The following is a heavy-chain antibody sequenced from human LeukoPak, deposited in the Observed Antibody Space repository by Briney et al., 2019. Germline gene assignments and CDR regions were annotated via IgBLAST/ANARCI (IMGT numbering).Heavy chain of an antibody. CDR3: AKDPLNSYDSSGYDY. V-gene: IGHV3-23*01. Sequence: PGGSLRLSCVASGFTFSSYAMSWVRQAPGKGLEWVSGISGSGGSTYYADSVKGRFTISRDNSKNTLYLQMNSLRAEDTAVYYCAKDPLNSYDSSGYDYWGQGTLVTVSS. J-gene: IGHJ4*02. D-gene: IGHD3-22*01. CDR1: GFTFSSYA. CDR2: ISGSGGST.